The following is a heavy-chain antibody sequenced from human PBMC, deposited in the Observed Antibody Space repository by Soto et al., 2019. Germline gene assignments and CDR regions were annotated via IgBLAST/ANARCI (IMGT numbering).Heavy chain of an antibody. CDR3: TTGGVLVEGDDY. D-gene: IGHD2-8*02. J-gene: IGHJ4*02. V-gene: IGHV3-15*07. CDR2: IKGNADGGTT. CDR1: GFSFNKAS. Sequence: EVQLVESGGGLVKPGGSLRLSCAASGFSFNKASMNWVSQAPGKGLEWVGRIKGNADGGTTAYAAPVKGRFTISRDDSKNTVFLQISSPKTEDTAVYYCTTGGVLVEGDDYWGQGTLVIVSA.